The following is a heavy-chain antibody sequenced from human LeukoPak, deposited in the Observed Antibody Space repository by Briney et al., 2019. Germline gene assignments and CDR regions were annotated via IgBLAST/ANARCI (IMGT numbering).Heavy chain of an antibody. D-gene: IGHD3-22*01. V-gene: IGHV4-59*01. CDR3: ARQPGFDSSGYLNWFDL. J-gene: IGHJ5*02. Sequence: SPSETLSLTCTVSGGSISSYDWSWLRQAPGKGLEWIACISYSGSTKYNPSLESRVTLLVDPYKNHHSLTLGSVTAADTGVYYCARQPGFDSSGYLNWFDLWGQGTLVTVSS. CDR1: GGSISSYD. CDR2: ISYSGST.